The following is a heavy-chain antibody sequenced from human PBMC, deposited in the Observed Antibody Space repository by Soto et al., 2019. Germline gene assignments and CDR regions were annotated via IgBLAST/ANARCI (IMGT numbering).Heavy chain of an antibody. CDR3: ARGHYDILTGYSPFGY. CDR1: GYTFTGYY. CDR2: INPNSGGT. V-gene: IGHV1-2*02. J-gene: IGHJ4*02. Sequence: ASVKVSCKASGYTFTGYYMHWVRQAPGQGLEWMGWINPNSGGTNYAQKFQGRVTMTRDTSISTAYMELSRLRSDDTAVYYCARGHYDILTGYSPFGYWGQGTLVTVSS. D-gene: IGHD3-9*01.